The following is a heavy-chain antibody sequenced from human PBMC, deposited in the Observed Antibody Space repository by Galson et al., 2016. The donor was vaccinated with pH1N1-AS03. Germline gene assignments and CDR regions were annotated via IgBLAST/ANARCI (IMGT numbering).Heavy chain of an antibody. Sequence: ETLSLTCTVSGGSITNYYWTWIRQPPGKGLEWIGYIYYNGPANYNPSLNSRVTISADTSKKQFFLNLTSVTATDTAVYFCTRGGTYSSSSPAYFGYWGQGTLVTVSS. CDR2: IYYNGPA. D-gene: IGHD6-6*01. CDR1: GGSITNYY. V-gene: IGHV4-59*01. CDR3: TRGGTYSSSSPAYFGY. J-gene: IGHJ4*02.